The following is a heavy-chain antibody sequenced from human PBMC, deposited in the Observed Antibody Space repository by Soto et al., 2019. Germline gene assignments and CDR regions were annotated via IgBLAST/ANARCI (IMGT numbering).Heavy chain of an antibody. J-gene: IGHJ4*02. CDR3: ASGSVSSARGYFDY. CDR2: IYYSGST. D-gene: IGHD3-22*01. V-gene: IGHV4-31*03. Sequence: QVQLQESGPGLVKPSQTLSLTCTVSGGSISSGGYYWSWIRQHPGKGLEWIGYIYYSGSTYYNPSLKGRVTXXVXTXXNQCSLKLSSVTAADTAVYYCASGSVSSARGYFDYWGQGTLVTVSS. CDR1: GGSISSGGYY.